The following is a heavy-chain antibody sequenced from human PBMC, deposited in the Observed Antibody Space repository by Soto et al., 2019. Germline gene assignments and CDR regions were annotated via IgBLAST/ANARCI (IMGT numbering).Heavy chain of an antibody. CDR2: FFYTGST. Sequence: SETLSLTCTVSGGSISSYYWSWIRQPPVKGLEWIGYFFYTGSTNYNPSLESRLTMSVDVSKNHFSLRLNSVTAADTAVYYCAGGTDGKKVAYWGQGALVTVSS. D-gene: IGHD5-12*01. CDR1: GGSISSYY. CDR3: AGGTDGKKVAY. J-gene: IGHJ4*02. V-gene: IGHV4-59*01.